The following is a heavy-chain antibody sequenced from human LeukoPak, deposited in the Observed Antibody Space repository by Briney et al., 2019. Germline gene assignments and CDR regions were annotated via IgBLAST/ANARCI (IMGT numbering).Heavy chain of an antibody. Sequence: PSETLSLTCTVSGGSISSYYWSWIRQPPGKGLEWIGYIYTSGSTNYNPSLKSRVTISVDTSKNQFSLKLSSVTAADTAVYYCARGGIYYDSSGCFDYWGQGTLVTVSS. J-gene: IGHJ4*02. D-gene: IGHD3-22*01. V-gene: IGHV4-4*09. CDR2: IYTSGST. CDR3: ARGGIYYDSSGCFDY. CDR1: GGSISSYY.